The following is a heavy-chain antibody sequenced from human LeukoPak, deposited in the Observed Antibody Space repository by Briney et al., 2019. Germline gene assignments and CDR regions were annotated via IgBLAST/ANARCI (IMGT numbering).Heavy chain of an antibody. V-gene: IGHV3-53*01. D-gene: IGHD4/OR15-4a*01. Sequence: GGSLRLSCTVSGFTVSSNSTSWVRQAPGKGLEWVSFIYSDNTHYSDSVKGRFTISRDNSTNTLYLQMNSLRAEDTAAYYCARRAGAYSHPYDYWGQGTLVTVSS. CDR3: ARRAGAYSHPYDY. CDR1: GFTVSSNS. CDR2: IYSDNT. J-gene: IGHJ4*02.